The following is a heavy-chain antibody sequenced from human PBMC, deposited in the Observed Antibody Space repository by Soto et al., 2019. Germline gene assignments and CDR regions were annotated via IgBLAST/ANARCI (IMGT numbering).Heavy chain of an antibody. J-gene: IGHJ6*02. Sequence: QLQLQESGSRLVKPSQTLSLTCTVSGDSISSGGYSWSWIRQPPGKGLEWVGYIDRSGSTYYNPSIHSRVTKSVDRSSQQFSLSLTSVTAADKAFYYRARDGAWRGFDVWGLANTVSVSS. V-gene: IGHV4-30-2*01. CDR2: IDRSGST. D-gene: IGHD1-26*01. CDR3: ARDGAWRGFDV. CDR1: GDSISSGGYS.